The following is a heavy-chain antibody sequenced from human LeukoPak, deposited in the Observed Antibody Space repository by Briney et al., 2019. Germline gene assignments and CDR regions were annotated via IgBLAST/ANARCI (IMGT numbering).Heavy chain of an antibody. D-gene: IGHD5-12*01. J-gene: IGHJ4*02. CDR3: ARERDRSGYDRLFDY. V-gene: IGHV3-7*03. Sequence: GGSLRLSCAASGFIISGDSMNWVRQAPGKGLEWVATIRQDGSVNHCVDSVKGRFTVSRDNAWNSLYLQMNSLRAEDTAVYYCARERDRSGYDRLFDYWGQGTLVTVSS. CDR1: GFIISGDS. CDR2: IRQDGSVN.